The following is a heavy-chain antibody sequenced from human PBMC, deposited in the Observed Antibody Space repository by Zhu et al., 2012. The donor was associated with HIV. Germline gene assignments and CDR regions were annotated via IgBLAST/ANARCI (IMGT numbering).Heavy chain of an antibody. Sequence: EVQLLESGGGLVQPGGSLRLSCAASGFTFSSYAMSWVRQAPGKGLEWVSAISGSGGSTYYADSVKGRFTISRDNSKNTLYLQMNSLRAEDTAVYYCAKDRSLTYYYDSSGYHDAVDIWGQGTMVTVSS. D-gene: IGHD3-22*01. V-gene: IGHV3-23*01. J-gene: IGHJ3*02. CDR2: ISGSGGST. CDR1: GFTFSSYA. CDR3: AKDRSLTYYYDSSGYHDAVDI.